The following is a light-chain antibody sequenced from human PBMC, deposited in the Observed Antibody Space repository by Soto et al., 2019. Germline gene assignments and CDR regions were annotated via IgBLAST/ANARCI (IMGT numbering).Light chain of an antibody. CDR2: WAS. J-gene: IGKJ4*01. Sequence: DIVMTQSPDSLAVSLGERATINCRSSQSVFYNSNNRDYLAWYQQKSGQPPKLLIYWASARESGVPDRFSGSGSGTDFTLTISSLQAEDVAVYYCQQFFTTPLTFGGGTKVEIK. CDR3: QQFFTTPLT. CDR1: QSVFYNSNNRDY. V-gene: IGKV4-1*01.